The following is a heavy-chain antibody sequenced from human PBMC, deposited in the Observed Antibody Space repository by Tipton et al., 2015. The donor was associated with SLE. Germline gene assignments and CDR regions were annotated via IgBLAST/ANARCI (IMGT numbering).Heavy chain of an antibody. Sequence: TLSLTCTVSGASISSYYWSWIRQPPGKGLEWIGYIYYSGSTNYNPSLKSRVTISVDKSKNQFSLKLSSVTAADTAVYYCARDPGAVTDYWGQGTLVTVSS. J-gene: IGHJ4*02. D-gene: IGHD3-16*01. CDR2: IYYSGST. CDR3: ARDPGAVTDY. CDR1: GASISSYY. V-gene: IGHV4-59*12.